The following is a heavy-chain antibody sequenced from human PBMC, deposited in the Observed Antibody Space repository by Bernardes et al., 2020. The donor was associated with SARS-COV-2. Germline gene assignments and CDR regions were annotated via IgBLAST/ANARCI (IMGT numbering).Heavy chain of an antibody. J-gene: IGHJ4*02. V-gene: IGHV3-49*04. CDR2: IKSRTYGGTT. CDR3: TRDATRVNRDGYNCLN. Sequence: GGSLRLSCTASGVTLADFALTWVRQAPGKGLEWVGYIKSRTYGGTTEYAASVKGRFTISRDDSKNIAYLQMNSLKNEDTAVYYCTRDATRVNRDGYNCLNWGQGTLVTVSS. CDR1: GVTLADFA. D-gene: IGHD5-12*01.